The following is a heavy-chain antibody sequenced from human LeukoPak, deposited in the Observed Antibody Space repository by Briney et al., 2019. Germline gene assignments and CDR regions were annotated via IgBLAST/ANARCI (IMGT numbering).Heavy chain of an antibody. CDR1: GYTLTELS. D-gene: IGHD4-11*01. Sequence: GASVKVSCKVSGYTLTELSMHWVRQAPGQGLEWMGWINPNSGGTNYAQKFQGRVTMTRDTSISTAYMELSRLRSDDTAVYYCARVSTVTRFHFDYWGQGTLVTVSS. CDR3: ARVSTVTRFHFDY. CDR2: INPNSGGT. J-gene: IGHJ4*02. V-gene: IGHV1-2*02.